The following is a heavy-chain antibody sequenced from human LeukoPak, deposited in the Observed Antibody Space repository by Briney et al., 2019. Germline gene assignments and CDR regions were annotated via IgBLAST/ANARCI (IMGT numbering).Heavy chain of an antibody. D-gene: IGHD2-2*01. V-gene: IGHV1-46*01. J-gene: IGHJ5*02. CDR2: IHPSGGST. Sequence: ASVKVSCTASGYTFTNYYLHWVRQAPGQGLEWMGIIHPSGGSTAYAQKFQGRVTMTRDTSTSTVYMELSSLRSEDTAVYYCARDSTTSSLADPWGQGTLVTVSS. CDR3: ARDSTTSSLADP. CDR1: GYTFTNYY.